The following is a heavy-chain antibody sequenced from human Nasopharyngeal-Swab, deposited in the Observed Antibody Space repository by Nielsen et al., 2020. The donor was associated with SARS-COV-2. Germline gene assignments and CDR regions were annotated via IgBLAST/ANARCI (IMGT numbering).Heavy chain of an antibody. V-gene: IGHV4-59*08. CDR2: IYYSGST. CDR1: GGSISSYY. Sequence: SETLSFTCTVSGGSISSYYWSWIRQPPGKGLEWIGYIYYSGSTNYNPSLKSRVTISVDTSKNQFSLKLSSVTAADTAVYYCARLGGGGYYYYYYYMDVWGKGPRSPSP. D-gene: IGHD3-16*01. J-gene: IGHJ6*03. CDR3: ARLGGGGYYYYYYYMDV.